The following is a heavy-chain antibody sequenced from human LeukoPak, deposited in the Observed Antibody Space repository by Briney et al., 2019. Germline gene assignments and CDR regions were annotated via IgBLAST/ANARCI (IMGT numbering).Heavy chain of an antibody. J-gene: IGHJ3*02. CDR3: ASEAGAHDAFDI. CDR1: GFTFDDYA. V-gene: IGHV3-9*03. D-gene: IGHD6-19*01. Sequence: GRSLRLSCAASGFTFDDYAMHWVRQAPGKGLEWVSGISWNSGSIGYADSVKGRFTISRDNAKNSLYLQMNSLRAEDMALYYCASEAGAHDAFDIWGQGRMVTVSS. CDR2: ISWNSGSI.